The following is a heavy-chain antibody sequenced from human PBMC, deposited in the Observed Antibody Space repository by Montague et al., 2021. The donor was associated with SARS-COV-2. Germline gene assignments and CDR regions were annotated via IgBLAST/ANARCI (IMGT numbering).Heavy chain of an antibody. Sequence: SETLSLTCTVSGGSISSSSYYWGWIRQPPGKGLEWIGSIYYSGSTYYNPSLKSRVTISVDTSKNQFSLKLSSVTAADTAVYYCARGAPLGYDFWSGYPEIGDFDYWGQGTLVTVSS. J-gene: IGHJ4*02. V-gene: IGHV4-39*01. CDR1: GGSISSSSYY. D-gene: IGHD3-3*01. CDR3: ARGAPLGYDFWSGYPEIGDFDY. CDR2: IYYSGST.